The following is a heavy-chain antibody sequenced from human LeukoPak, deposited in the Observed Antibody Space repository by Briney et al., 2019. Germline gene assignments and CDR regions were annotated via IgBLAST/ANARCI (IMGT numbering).Heavy chain of an antibody. CDR1: GFTFSNAW. J-gene: IGHJ4*02. V-gene: IGHV3-15*04. D-gene: IGHD6-13*01. CDR3: ATERGYSGSRIFDF. Sequence: GGSLRLSCAASGFTFSNAWMSWVRQAPGKGLEWVGRIETKTGGGTTDYAAPVKGRFTVSRDDSQNTLYLQMNSLKTEDTAIYYCATERGYSGSRIFDFWGQGSLVTVSS. CDR2: IETKTGGGTT.